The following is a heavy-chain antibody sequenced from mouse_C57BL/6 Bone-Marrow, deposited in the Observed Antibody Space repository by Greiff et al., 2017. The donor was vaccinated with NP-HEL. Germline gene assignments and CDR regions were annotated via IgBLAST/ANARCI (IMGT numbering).Heavy chain of an antibody. CDR3: TVAVIYYYGSSHY. D-gene: IGHD1-1*01. J-gene: IGHJ2*01. Sequence: VHVKQSGTVLARPGASVKMSCKTSGYTFTSYWMHWVKQRPGQGLEWIGAIYPGNSGTSYNQKFKGKAKLTAVTSASTAYMELSSLTNEDSAVYYCTVAVIYYYGSSHYWGQGTTLTVSS. CDR2: IYPGNSGT. CDR1: GYTFTSYW. V-gene: IGHV1-5*01.